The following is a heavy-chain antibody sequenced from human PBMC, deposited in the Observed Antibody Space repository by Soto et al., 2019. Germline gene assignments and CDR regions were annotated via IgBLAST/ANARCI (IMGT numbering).Heavy chain of an antibody. CDR2: IWYDGSIK. D-gene: IGHD6-19*01. V-gene: IGHV3-33*01. CDR3: ATVRKGRGWYDDH. CDR1: GFTFRNYG. J-gene: IGHJ1*01. Sequence: QVQLVESGGGVVQAGGSLRLTCAASGFTFRNYGMHWVRQAPGKGLEWVAVIWYDGSIKYYADSVKGRFTISRDNSKNTRYLHMNSLRVEDTAMYYCATVRKGRGWYDDHWGQGTQVTVSS.